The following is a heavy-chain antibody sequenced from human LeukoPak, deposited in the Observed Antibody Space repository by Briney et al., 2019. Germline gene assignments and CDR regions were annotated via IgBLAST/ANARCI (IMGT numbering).Heavy chain of an antibody. CDR3: ARDSSSWYSDYYYIMDV. J-gene: IGHJ6*03. Sequence: GASVKVSCKASGYTFTGYYIHWVRQAPGQGLEWMGWINPKTGDTNYAHKFQGRVTLTWDTSFTTAYMEVSRLRSDDTAVYYCARDSSSWYSDYYYIMDVWGKGTTVTISS. V-gene: IGHV1-2*07. CDR1: GYTFTGYY. CDR2: INPKTGDT. D-gene: IGHD6-13*01.